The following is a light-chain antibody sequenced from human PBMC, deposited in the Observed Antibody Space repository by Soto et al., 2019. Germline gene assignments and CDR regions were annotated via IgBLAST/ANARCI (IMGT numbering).Light chain of an antibody. V-gene: IGKV3D-15*01. CDR2: GAS. J-gene: IGKJ1*01. CDR3: HQYDSWT. CDR1: QSISGA. Sequence: EIVMTQSPATLSVSPGERATLSCRASQSISGALAWYQQKPGQAPRLLIYGASNRATGIPDRFSGSGSGTDFTLTISRLEPEDFAVYYCHQYDSWTFGQGTKVDIK.